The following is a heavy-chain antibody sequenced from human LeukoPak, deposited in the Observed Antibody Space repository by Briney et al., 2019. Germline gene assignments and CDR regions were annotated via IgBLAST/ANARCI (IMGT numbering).Heavy chain of an antibody. CDR1: GFTFSSYA. D-gene: IGHD3-22*01. CDR2: ISGSGGST. Sequence: GGSLRLSCAASGFTFSSYAMSWVRQAPGKGLEWVSAISGSGGSTYYADSVKGRFTISRDNSKNTLYLQMNSLRAEDTAVYYCAKDGTFNYYDTSGNDAFDIWGQGTTVTVSS. J-gene: IGHJ3*02. V-gene: IGHV3-23*01. CDR3: AKDGTFNYYDTSGNDAFDI.